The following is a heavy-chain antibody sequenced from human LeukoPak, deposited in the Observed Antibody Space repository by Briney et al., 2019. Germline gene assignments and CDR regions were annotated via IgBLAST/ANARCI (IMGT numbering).Heavy chain of an antibody. V-gene: IGHV3-23*01. J-gene: IGHJ4*02. Sequence: GGSLRLSCAASGFTFSSYAMSWVRQAPGKGLEWVSSITSSGAATYYADSVEGRFTISRDNSDNTLYLQMNSLRAEDTAVYYCAKDRPNYYGSNGHYYKLNGDCWGQGTLVTVSS. D-gene: IGHD3-22*01. CDR2: ITSSGAAT. CDR1: GFTFSSYA. CDR3: AKDRPNYYGSNGHYYKLNGDC.